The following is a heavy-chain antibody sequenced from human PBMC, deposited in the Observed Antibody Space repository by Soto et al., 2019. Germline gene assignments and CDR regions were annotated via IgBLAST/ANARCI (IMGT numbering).Heavy chain of an antibody. CDR3: EREGANWFDP. CDR1: GFTFSSYW. Sequence: EVQLVESGGGLVQPGGSLRLSCAASGFTFSSYWMSWVRQAPGKGLEWVANIKQDGSEKYYVDSVKGRFTISRDHAKNSLYLQMNTLRAEDTAVYYCEREGANWFDPWGQGTLVTVAS. D-gene: IGHD1-26*01. V-gene: IGHV3-7*03. J-gene: IGHJ5*02. CDR2: IKQDGSEK.